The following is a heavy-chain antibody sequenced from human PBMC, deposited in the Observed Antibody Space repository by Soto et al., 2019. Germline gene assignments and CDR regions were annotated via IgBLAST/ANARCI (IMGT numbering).Heavy chain of an antibody. Sequence: AGGSLRLSCAASGFTFSSYAMSWVRQAPGKGLEWVSAISGSGGSTYYADSVKGRFTIPRDNSKNTLYLQMNSLRAEDTAVYYCAKGANYYYGSASHGSWGQGTMVTASS. V-gene: IGHV3-23*01. D-gene: IGHD3-10*01. CDR2: ISGSGGST. J-gene: IGHJ3*01. CDR1: GFTFSSYA. CDR3: AKGANYYYGSASHGS.